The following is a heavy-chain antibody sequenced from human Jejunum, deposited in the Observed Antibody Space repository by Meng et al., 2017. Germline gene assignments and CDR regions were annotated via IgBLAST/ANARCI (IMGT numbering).Heavy chain of an antibody. CDR1: GGSISTPSYY. J-gene: IGHJ5*02. Sequence: QLQLQESGSGLVKPSETLSLTCTGSGGSISTPSYYWGWIRQAPGKGLEWIGNIYYSGSTYYNSSLKSRVTISVDTSKNQFSLTLSAVTAADTAVYYCARSPQYYDSSGFAFDPWGQGTLVTVSS. CDR2: IYYSGST. V-gene: IGHV4-39*01. D-gene: IGHD3-22*01. CDR3: ARSPQYYDSSGFAFDP.